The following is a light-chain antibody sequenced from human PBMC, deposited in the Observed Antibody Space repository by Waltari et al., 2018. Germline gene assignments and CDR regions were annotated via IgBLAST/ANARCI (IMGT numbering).Light chain of an antibody. CDR3: LLYYGGARV. V-gene: IGLV7-46*01. Sequence: QAVVTQEPSLTVSPGGTVTLPCGPSPGAFTSGHYPYWFQQKPGQAPRTLIYDTSNKHSWTPARFSGSLLGGKATLTLSGAQPEDEAEYSCLLYYGGARVFGGGTRLTVL. CDR2: DTS. J-gene: IGLJ3*02. CDR1: PGAFTSGHY.